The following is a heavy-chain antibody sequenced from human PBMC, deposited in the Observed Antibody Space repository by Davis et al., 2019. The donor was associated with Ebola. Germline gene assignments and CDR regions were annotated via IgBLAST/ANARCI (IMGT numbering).Heavy chain of an antibody. J-gene: IGHJ3*02. D-gene: IGHD6-6*01. CDR1: GYRFTSYW. Sequence: GGSLRLSCRASGYRFTSYWIGWVRQMPGRGLQWMGIIYPDDSDTIYSPSFQGRITISADRSIDTAFLQWSSLEASDTAKYYCGLLPYRSSWTDGFDIWGQGTMVTVSS. CDR3: GLLPYRSSWTDGFDI. V-gene: IGHV5-51*01. CDR2: IYPDDSDT.